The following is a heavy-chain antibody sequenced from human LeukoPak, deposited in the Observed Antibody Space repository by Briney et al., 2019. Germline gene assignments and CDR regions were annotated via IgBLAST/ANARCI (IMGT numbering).Heavy chain of an antibody. Sequence: GGSLRLSCTVSGFTVSSNSMSWVRQAPGKGLEWVSFIYSGGNTHYSDSVKGRFTITRDNSKNTLYLQMGSLRAEDMAVYYCARNRIGTFDIWGQGTMVTVSS. CDR1: GFTVSSNS. CDR3: ARNRIGTFDI. CDR2: IYSGGNT. V-gene: IGHV3-53*05. J-gene: IGHJ3*02.